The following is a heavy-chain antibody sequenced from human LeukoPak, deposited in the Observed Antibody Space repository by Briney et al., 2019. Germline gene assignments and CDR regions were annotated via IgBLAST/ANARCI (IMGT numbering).Heavy chain of an antibody. CDR2: INHSGST. J-gene: IGHJ4*02. V-gene: IGHV4-34*01. CDR1: GGSFSGYY. D-gene: IGHD6-6*01. CDR3: AREGIAARPGDY. Sequence: SETLSLTCAVYGGSFSGYYWSWIRQPPGKGLEWIGEINHSGSTNYNPSLKSRVTISVDTSKNLFSLKLSSVTAADTAVYYCAREGIAARPGDYWGQGTLVTVSS.